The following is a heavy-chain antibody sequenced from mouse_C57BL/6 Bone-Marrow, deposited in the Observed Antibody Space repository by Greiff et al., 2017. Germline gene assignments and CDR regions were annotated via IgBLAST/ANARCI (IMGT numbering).Heavy chain of an antibody. Sequence: QVQLQQPGAELVKPGASVKMSCKASGYTFTSYWITWVKQRPGQGLEWIGDIYPGSGSTNYNEKFKSKATLTVDTSSSTAYMQLSSLTSEDSAVYYCARKNYDYDAWFAYWGQGTLVTVSA. CDR1: GYTFTSYW. CDR2: IYPGSGST. D-gene: IGHD2-4*01. V-gene: IGHV1-55*01. CDR3: ARKNYDYDAWFAY. J-gene: IGHJ3*01.